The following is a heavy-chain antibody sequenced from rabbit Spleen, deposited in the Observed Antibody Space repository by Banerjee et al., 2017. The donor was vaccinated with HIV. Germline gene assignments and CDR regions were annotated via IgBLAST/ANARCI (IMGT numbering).Heavy chain of an antibody. CDR2: IEVGSSDFT. Sequence: QEQLKESGGGLVQPGGSLKLSCTASGVSFSFSSYMCWVRQAPGKGLEWIACIEVGSSDFTYYATWAKGRFTISKTSSTTVTLQVTRLTAADTATYFCTRDTRNEYNNLWGQGTLVTVS. J-gene: IGHJ4*01. V-gene: IGHV1S45*01. CDR1: GVSFSFSSY. CDR3: TRDTRNEYNNL. D-gene: IGHD1-1*01.